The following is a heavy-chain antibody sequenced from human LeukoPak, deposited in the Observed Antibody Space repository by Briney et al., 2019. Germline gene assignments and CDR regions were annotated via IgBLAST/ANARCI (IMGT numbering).Heavy chain of an antibody. Sequence: SETLSLTCTVSGGSISSSSYYWGWIRQPPGKGLEWIGSIYYSGSTYYNPSLKSRVTISVGTSKNQFSLKLSSVTAADTAVYYCARGRGWLRPFFDIWGQGTMVTVSS. CDR2: IYYSGST. V-gene: IGHV4-39*01. J-gene: IGHJ3*02. D-gene: IGHD5-12*01. CDR3: ARGRGWLRPFFDI. CDR1: GGSISSSSYY.